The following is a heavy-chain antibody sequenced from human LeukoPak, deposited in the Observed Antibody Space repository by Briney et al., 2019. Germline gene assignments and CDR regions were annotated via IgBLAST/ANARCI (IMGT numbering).Heavy chain of an antibody. CDR3: ARGTYGYYMDV. Sequence: PSEPLSLTCSGSNYSISNSLYWGWLRQPPGRGLEWIGSIYRSWSTSYNPSLKSRVTISRDTSKNQFSLKLSSVTAADTAVYFCARGTYGYYMDVWGKGTTVTVSS. CDR2: IYRSWST. J-gene: IGHJ6*03. CDR1: NYSISNSLY. V-gene: IGHV4-38-2*02. D-gene: IGHD4-17*01.